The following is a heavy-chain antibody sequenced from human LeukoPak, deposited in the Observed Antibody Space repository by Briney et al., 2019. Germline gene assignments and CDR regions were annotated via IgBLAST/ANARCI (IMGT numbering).Heavy chain of an antibody. CDR2: ISSSSSYI. CDR3: ARDVGGAMIVAEYYFDY. V-gene: IGHV3-21*01. CDR1: GFTFSSYS. J-gene: IGHJ4*02. Sequence: PGGSLRLSCAASGFTFSSYSMNWGRQAPRKGLEWVSSISSSSSYIYYADSVKSRFTISRDNAKNSLYLQMNSLRAEDTAVYYCARDVGGAMIVAEYYFDYWGQGTLVTVSS. D-gene: IGHD3-22*01.